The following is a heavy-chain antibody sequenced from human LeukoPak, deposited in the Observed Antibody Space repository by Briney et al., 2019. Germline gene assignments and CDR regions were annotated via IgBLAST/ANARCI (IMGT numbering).Heavy chain of an antibody. D-gene: IGHD6-19*01. V-gene: IGHV3-21*01. CDR1: GFTFSSYS. J-gene: IGHJ4*02. Sequence: PGGSLRLSCAASGFTFSSYSMNWVRQAPGKGLEWVSSISSSSSYIYYAGSVKGRFTISRDNAKNSLYLQMNSLRAEDTAVYYCARDSSGWYADYWGQGTLVTVSS. CDR3: ARDSSGWYADY. CDR2: ISSSSSYI.